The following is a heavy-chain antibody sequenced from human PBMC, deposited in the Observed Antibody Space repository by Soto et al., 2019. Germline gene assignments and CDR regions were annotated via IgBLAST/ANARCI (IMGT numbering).Heavy chain of an antibody. D-gene: IGHD3-16*01. J-gene: IGHJ5*02. V-gene: IGHV1-8*01. CDR1: GYSFTNND. CDR3: ARMATFGSLNWFDP. Sequence: ASVEVSCKASGYSFTNNDVSWVRRATGQGLEWMGWMNPGSGDTGYAQKFQGRVTMTRDISIATAYMELSSLRSDDTAIYYCARMATFGSLNWFDPWGQGTLVTVSS. CDR2: MNPGSGDT.